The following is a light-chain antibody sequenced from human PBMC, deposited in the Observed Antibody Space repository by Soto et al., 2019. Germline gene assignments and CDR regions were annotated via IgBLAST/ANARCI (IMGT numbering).Light chain of an antibody. Sequence: ESVLTQSPGTLSLSPGERATLSCRASQSVSSKYLAWYQQKPGQAPRVLIYGTSIRASGVPERFSGGGSGTDFTLTITRLELEDFAVYYCQQYGSSLFTFGPGTKVDIK. CDR1: QSVSSKY. V-gene: IGKV3-20*01. CDR3: QQYGSSLFT. J-gene: IGKJ3*01. CDR2: GTS.